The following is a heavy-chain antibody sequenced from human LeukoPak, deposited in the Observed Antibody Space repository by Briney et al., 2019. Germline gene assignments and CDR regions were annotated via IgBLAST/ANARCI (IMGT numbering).Heavy chain of an antibody. J-gene: IGHJ6*04. CDR2: IYYSGST. CDR1: GGSISSGGYY. D-gene: IGHD2-2*01. CDR3: ARDHIVVVPAASVFRYCYYGMDV. V-gene: IGHV4-31*03. Sequence: SQTLSLTCTVSGGSISSGGYYWSWIRQHPGRGLEWIGYIYYSGSTYYNPSLKSRVTISVDTSKNQFSLKLSSVTAADTAVYYCARDHIVVVPAASVFRYCYYGMDVWGKGTTVTVSS.